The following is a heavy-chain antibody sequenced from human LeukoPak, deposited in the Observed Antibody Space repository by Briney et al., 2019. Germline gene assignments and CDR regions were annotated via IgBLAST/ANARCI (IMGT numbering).Heavy chain of an antibody. J-gene: IGHJ5*02. Sequence: ASVKVSCKASGYTFTSYGISWVRQAPGQGLEWMGIINPSGGSTNYAQKFQGRVTMTRDTSTSTVYMELSSLRSEDTAVYYCARANFGVVIGFDPWGQGTLVTVSS. CDR2: INPSGGST. CDR3: ARANFGVVIGFDP. CDR1: GYTFTSYG. V-gene: IGHV1-46*01. D-gene: IGHD3-3*01.